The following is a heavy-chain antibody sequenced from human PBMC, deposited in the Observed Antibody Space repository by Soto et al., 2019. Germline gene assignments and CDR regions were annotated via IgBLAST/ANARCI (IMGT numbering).Heavy chain of an antibody. Sequence: ESLKISCKGSGYSFTSYWIGWVRQIPGKGLEWMGIIYPGDSDTRYSPSFQGQVTISADKSISTAYLQWSSLKASDTAMYYCARTGYDTPEIYYYYGMDVWGQGTTVTVSS. CDR2: IYPGDSDT. D-gene: IGHD3-22*01. V-gene: IGHV5-51*01. CDR3: ARTGYDTPEIYYYYGMDV. J-gene: IGHJ6*02. CDR1: GYSFTSYW.